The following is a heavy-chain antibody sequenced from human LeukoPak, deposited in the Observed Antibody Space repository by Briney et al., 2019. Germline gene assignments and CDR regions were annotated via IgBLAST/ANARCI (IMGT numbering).Heavy chain of an antibody. CDR1: GGTFSSYA. CDR3: ARDQGAAAGTGIDY. D-gene: IGHD6-13*01. J-gene: IGHJ4*02. V-gene: IGHV1-69*05. Sequence: GSSVKVSCKASGGTFSSYAISWVRQAPGQGLEWMGGIIPIFGTANYAQKFQGRVTMTRDMSTSTVYMELSSLRSEDTAVYYCARDQGAAAGTGIDYWGQGTLVTVSS. CDR2: IIPIFGTA.